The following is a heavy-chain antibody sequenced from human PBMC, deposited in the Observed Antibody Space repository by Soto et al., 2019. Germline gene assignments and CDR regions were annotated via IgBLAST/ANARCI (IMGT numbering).Heavy chain of an antibody. CDR2: ISWDGGST. Sequence: PGGSLRLSCAASGFTFDDYTMHWVRQAPGKGLEWVSLISWDGGSTYYPDSVKGRFTISRDNSKNSLYLQMNSLRTEDTALYYCAKESGVSSGYYYRYFDYWGQGTLVTVSS. CDR1: GFTFDDYT. D-gene: IGHD3-22*01. CDR3: AKESGVSSGYYYRYFDY. V-gene: IGHV3-43*01. J-gene: IGHJ4*02.